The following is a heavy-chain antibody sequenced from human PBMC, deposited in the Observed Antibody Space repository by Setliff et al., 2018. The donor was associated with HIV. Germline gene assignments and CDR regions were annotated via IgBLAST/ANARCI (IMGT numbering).Heavy chain of an antibody. CDR3: ARSTVGAGASFP. Sequence: SETLSLTCTVSGDSINTRYWSWIRQPPGKGLEWIGCISHSGNTNFNPSLNSRVTISLDTSKNQFSLRLTSLTAADTAIYYCARSTVGAGASFPWGRGILVTVSS. D-gene: IGHD1-26*01. CDR2: ISHSGNT. CDR1: GDSINTRY. J-gene: IGHJ5*02. V-gene: IGHV4-59*11.